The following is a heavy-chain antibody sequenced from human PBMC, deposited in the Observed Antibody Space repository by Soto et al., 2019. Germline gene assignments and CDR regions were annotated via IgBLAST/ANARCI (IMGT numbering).Heavy chain of an antibody. CDR1: GGTFSSYT. Sequence: ASVKVSCKASGGTFSSYTISWVRQAPGQGLEWMGRIIPILGIANYAQKFQGRVTITADKSTSTAYMELSSLRSEDTAVYYCARDRREIVVVPAASIGWEPGTRGEDYYYYYMDVWGKGTTVTVSS. CDR2: IIPILGIA. D-gene: IGHD2-2*01. CDR3: ARDRREIVVVPAASIGWEPGTRGEDYYYYYMDV. J-gene: IGHJ6*03. V-gene: IGHV1-69*04.